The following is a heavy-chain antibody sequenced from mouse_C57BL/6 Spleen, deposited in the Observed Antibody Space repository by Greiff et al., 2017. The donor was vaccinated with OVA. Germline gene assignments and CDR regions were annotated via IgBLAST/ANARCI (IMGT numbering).Heavy chain of an antibody. V-gene: IGHV1-19*01. CDR1: GYKFTDYY. CDR2: INPYNGGT. Sequence: EVQLQQSGPVLVKPGASVKMSCKASGYKFTDYYMNWVKQSHGKSLEWIGVINPYNGGTSYNQKFKGKATLTVDKSSSTAYMELNSLTSEDSAVYYCARRVVATYNWYFDVWGTGTTVTVSS. D-gene: IGHD1-1*01. CDR3: ARRVVATYNWYFDV. J-gene: IGHJ1*03.